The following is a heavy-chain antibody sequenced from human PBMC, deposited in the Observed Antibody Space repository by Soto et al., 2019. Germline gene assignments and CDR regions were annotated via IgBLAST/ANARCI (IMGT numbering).Heavy chain of an antibody. V-gene: IGHV4-30-4*01. CDR1: GGSISSGDYY. CDR3: ARLKIVVVVAATDGWFDP. D-gene: IGHD2-15*01. CDR2: IYYSGST. J-gene: IGHJ5*02. Sequence: PSETLSLTCTVSGGSISSGDYYWSWIRQPPGKGLEWSGYIYYSGSTYYNPSLKSRVTISVDTSKNQFSLKLSSVTAADTAVYYCARLKIVVVVAATDGWFDPWGQGTLVTVSS.